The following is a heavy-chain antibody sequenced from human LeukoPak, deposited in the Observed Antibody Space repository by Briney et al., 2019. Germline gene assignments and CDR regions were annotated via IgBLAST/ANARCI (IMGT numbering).Heavy chain of an antibody. CDR2: ISAYNGNT. D-gene: IGHD2-2*02. Sequence: GASVKVSCMASGYTFTSYGISWVRQAPGQGLEWMGWISAYNGNTNYAQKLQGRVTMTTDTSTSTAYMELRSLRSDDTAVYYCARDWDCSSTSCYTEEGWFDPWGQGTLVTVSS. CDR3: ARDWDCSSTSCYTEEGWFDP. CDR1: GYTFTSYG. V-gene: IGHV1-18*01. J-gene: IGHJ5*02.